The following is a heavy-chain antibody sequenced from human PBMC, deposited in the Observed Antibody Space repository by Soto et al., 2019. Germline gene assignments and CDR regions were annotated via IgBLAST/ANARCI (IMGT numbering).Heavy chain of an antibody. CDR3: AREGGSYDSGGYLIRGAFDI. CDR1: GGSISSGGYY. Sequence: PSETLSLTCTVSGGSISSGGYYWSWIRQHPGKGLEWIGNIYFRGNTYYSPSLESRLTISVDTSKNQFSLKLTSVTAADTAVYYCAREGGSYDSGGYLIRGAFDIWGQGTMVT. V-gene: IGHV4-31*03. D-gene: IGHD3-22*01. CDR2: IYFRGNT. J-gene: IGHJ3*02.